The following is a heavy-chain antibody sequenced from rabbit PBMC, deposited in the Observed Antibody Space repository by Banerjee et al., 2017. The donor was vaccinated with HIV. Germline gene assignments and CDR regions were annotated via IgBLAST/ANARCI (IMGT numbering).Heavy chain of an antibody. CDR1: GFSFSSSYY. CDR2: IYTGSSGST. D-gene: IGHD7-1*01. CDR3: ARDAGVGGGYGTGFSL. V-gene: IGHV1S45*01. Sequence: QEQLEESGGDLVKPEGSLTLTCTASGFSFSSSYYMCWVRQAPGKGLEWIGCIYTGSSGSTYYASWAKGRFTISKTSSTTVILQMTSLTVADTAIYFCARDAGVGGGYGTGFSLWGQGTLVT. J-gene: IGHJ4*01.